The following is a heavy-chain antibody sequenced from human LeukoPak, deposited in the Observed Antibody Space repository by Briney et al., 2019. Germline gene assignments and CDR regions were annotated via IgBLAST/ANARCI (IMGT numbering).Heavy chain of an antibody. CDR3: VKGTLSTVTTEAFDI. J-gene: IGHJ3*02. CDR1: GFTFSSYA. D-gene: IGHD4-17*01. V-gene: IGHV3-64D*09. CDR2: ISSSGGRN. Sequence: GALRLSRSGSGFTFSSYAMHWVRQALGRGVEYVSAISSSGGRNYYADSVKGRFTIYRENSKNTLYLQLSSLRAEDTAVYYCVKGTLSTVTTEAFDIWGQGTLVTVSS.